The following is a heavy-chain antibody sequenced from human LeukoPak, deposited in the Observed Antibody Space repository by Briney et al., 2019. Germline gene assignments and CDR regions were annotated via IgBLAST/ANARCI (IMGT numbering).Heavy chain of an antibody. CDR2: IKQDGSEK. CDR3: ARDRTMVRGVQYYYYDGMDV. CDR1: GFTFSSYG. Sequence: GGSLRLSCAASGFTFSSYGMSGVRQAPGKGLEWVANIKQDGSEKYYVDSVKGRFTISRDNAKNSLYLQMNSLRAEDTAVYYCARDRTMVRGVQYYYYDGMDVWGQGTTVTVSS. D-gene: IGHD3-10*01. V-gene: IGHV3-7*01. J-gene: IGHJ6*02.